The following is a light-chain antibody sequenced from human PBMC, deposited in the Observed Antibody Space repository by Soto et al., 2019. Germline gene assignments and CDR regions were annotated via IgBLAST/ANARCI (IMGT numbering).Light chain of an antibody. CDR1: SSNIGAGYD. Sequence: QPVLTQPPSVSGAPGQRVTISCTGSSSNIGAGYDVHWYQQLPETAPKLLIYGNSNRPSGVPDRFSGSKSGTSASLAITGLQAEDEADYYCQSYDSSLSGVFGGGTKLTVL. V-gene: IGLV1-40*01. J-gene: IGLJ2*01. CDR2: GNS. CDR3: QSYDSSLSGV.